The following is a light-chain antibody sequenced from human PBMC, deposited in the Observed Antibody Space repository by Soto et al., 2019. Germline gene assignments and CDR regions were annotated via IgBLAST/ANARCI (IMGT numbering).Light chain of an antibody. CDR2: EAS. Sequence: EIVLTQSPGTLSLSPGERATLSCRASQSVSSNFLAWYQQKPGQAPRLLIYEASSRATGIPDRFSGSGSGTDFTLTISRLEPEDSAVYYCQQYGSSPTFGQGTKVDIK. J-gene: IGKJ1*01. CDR1: QSVSSNF. V-gene: IGKV3-20*01. CDR3: QQYGSSPT.